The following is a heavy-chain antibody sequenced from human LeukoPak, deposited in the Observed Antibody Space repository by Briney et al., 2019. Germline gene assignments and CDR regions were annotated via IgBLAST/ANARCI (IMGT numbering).Heavy chain of an antibody. CDR1: GFTFSDYY. Sequence: GGSLRLSCAASGFTFSDYYMSWIRQAPGKGLEWVSYISSSGSTIYYADTVKGRFTISRDNAKNSLYLQMNSLRAEDTAVYYCARDHCSGGSCYAPWGQGTLVTVSS. CDR2: ISSSGSTI. CDR3: ARDHCSGGSCYAP. V-gene: IGHV3-11*04. D-gene: IGHD2-15*01. J-gene: IGHJ4*02.